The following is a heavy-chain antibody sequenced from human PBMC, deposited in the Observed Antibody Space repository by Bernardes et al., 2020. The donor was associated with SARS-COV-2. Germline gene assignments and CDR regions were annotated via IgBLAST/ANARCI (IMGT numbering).Heavy chain of an antibody. D-gene: IGHD3-3*01. CDR2: IYYSGST. J-gene: IGHJ4*02. CDR3: ARLQRITIFGVVIGPDY. V-gene: IGHV4-39*01. CDR1: GGSISSSSYY. Sequence: WETLSLTCTVSGGSISSSSYYWGWIRQPPGKGLEWIGSIYYSGSTYYNPSLKSRVTISVDTSKNQFSLKLSSVTAADTAVYYCARLQRITIFGVVIGPDYWGQGTLVTVSS.